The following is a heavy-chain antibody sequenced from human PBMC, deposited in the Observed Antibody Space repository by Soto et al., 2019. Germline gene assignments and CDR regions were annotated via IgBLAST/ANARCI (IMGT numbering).Heavy chain of an antibody. Sequence: GGSLRLSCAASGFTFSSYAMHWVRQAPGKGLEWVAVISYDGSNKYYADSVKGRFTISRDNSKNTLYLQMNSLRAEDTAVYYCARDGSFPGFYYYGMDVWGQGTTVTVSS. D-gene: IGHD3-10*01. J-gene: IGHJ6*02. CDR3: ARDGSFPGFYYYGMDV. V-gene: IGHV3-30-3*01. CDR2: ISYDGSNK. CDR1: GFTFSSYA.